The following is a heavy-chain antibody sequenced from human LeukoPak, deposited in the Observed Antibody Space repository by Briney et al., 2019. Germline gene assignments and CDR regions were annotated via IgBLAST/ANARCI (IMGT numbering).Heavy chain of an antibody. CDR3: ARHAGGWSRYYYGMDV. Sequence: SETLSLTCTVSGGSISSYYWSWIRQPPGKGLEWIGYIYYSGSTNYNPSLKSRVTISVDTSKNQFSLKLSSVTAADTAVYYCARHAGGWSRYYYGMDVWGQGTTVTVSS. CDR2: IYYSGST. J-gene: IGHJ6*02. CDR1: GGSISSYY. V-gene: IGHV4-59*01. D-gene: IGHD6-19*01.